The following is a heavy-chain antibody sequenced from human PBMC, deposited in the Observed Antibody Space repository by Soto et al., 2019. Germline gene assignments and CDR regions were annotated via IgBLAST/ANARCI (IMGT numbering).Heavy chain of an antibody. D-gene: IGHD6-13*01. Sequence: QVQLQESGPGLVKPSETLSLTCTVSGGSISSYYWSWIRQPPGKGLEWIGYIYYSGSTNYNPSLKSRVTISVDTSKNQFSLKLSSVTAADTAVYYCAGEKGQQASYYFDYWGQGTLVTVSS. CDR1: GGSISSYY. CDR3: AGEKGQQASYYFDY. CDR2: IYYSGST. V-gene: IGHV4-59*01. J-gene: IGHJ4*02.